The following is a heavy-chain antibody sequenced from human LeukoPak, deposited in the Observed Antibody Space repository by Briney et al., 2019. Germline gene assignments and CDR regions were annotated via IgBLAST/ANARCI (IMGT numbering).Heavy chain of an antibody. CDR1: GFSLSSRGVA. CDR2: IDWDDAE. Sequence: SGPTLVNPTQTLTLTCTFSGFSLSSRGVAVGWFRQPPGKALEWLAFIDWDDAERYGPSLKRPRITKDTSKHQVVLTMTNMDPVDTATYYCALRRVGDYSSGDTFDYWGQGILVTVSS. D-gene: IGHD6-19*01. CDR3: ALRRVGDYSSGDTFDY. J-gene: IGHJ4*02. V-gene: IGHV2-5*05.